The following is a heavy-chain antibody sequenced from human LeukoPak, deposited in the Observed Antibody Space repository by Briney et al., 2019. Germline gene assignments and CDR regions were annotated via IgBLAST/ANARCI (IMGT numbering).Heavy chain of an antibody. J-gene: IGHJ4*02. CDR3: ARARSPRIAAAGTVDY. CDR2: INSNGGST. D-gene: IGHD6-13*01. CDR1: GFTFSSYG. V-gene: IGHV3-64*01. Sequence: GGSLRLSCAASGFTFSSYGMHWVRQAPGKGLEYVSAINSNGGSTYYANSVKGRFTISRDNSKKMLFLQMGSLRAEDMAVYYCARARSPRIAAAGTVDYWGQGTLVTVSS.